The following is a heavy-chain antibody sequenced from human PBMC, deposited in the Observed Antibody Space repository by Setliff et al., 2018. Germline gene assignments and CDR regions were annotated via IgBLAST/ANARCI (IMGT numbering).Heavy chain of an antibody. V-gene: IGHV4-59*01. CDR3: ARLSWDGLRYHGLDV. CDR2: VYSGGSP. Sequence: SETLSLTCKVSGDSMIGYYWSWIRQPPGKGLDWIGYVYSGGSPNYSPSFKSRVTMSIDTSKNQFSLKLRSVTAADTAVYYCARLSWDGLRYHGLDVWGQGTTVTVSS. J-gene: IGHJ6*02. CDR1: GDSMIGYY. D-gene: IGHD3-10*01.